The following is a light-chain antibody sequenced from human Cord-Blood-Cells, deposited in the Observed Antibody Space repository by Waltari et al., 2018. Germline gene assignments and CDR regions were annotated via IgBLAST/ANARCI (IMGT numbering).Light chain of an antibody. CDR1: QSVSSY. V-gene: IGKV3-11*01. CDR2: DAS. CDR3: QQRSNWPPT. Sequence: LVLTQSPPTLSLSPAARATLPCSASQSVSSYLAWYQQKPGQAPRLLIYDASNRATGIPARFSGSGSGTDFTLTISSLEPEDFAVYYCQQRSNWPPTFGQGTKVEIK. J-gene: IGKJ1*01.